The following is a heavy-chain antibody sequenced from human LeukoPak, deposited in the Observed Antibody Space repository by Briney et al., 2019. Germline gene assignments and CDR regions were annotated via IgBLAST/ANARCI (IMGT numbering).Heavy chain of an antibody. V-gene: IGHV1-69*05. Sequence: GSSVKVSCKASGGTFSSYAISWVRQAPGQGLEWMGRIIPIFGTANYAQKFQGRVTITTDESTSTAYMELSSLRSEDTAVYYCARDPRYCSGGSCYYYYYYMDVWGKGTTVTVSS. D-gene: IGHD2-15*01. J-gene: IGHJ6*03. CDR2: IIPIFGTA. CDR3: ARDPRYCSGGSCYYYYYYMDV. CDR1: GGTFSSYA.